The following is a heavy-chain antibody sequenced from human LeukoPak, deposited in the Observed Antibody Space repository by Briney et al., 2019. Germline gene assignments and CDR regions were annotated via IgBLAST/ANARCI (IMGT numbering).Heavy chain of an antibody. Sequence: ASVKVSCKASGYTFTGYYMHWVRQAPGQGLEWMGWINPNSGGTNYAQKFQGRVTMTRDTSISTAYVELSRLRSDDTAVYYCARDRSPVPGRSYGRGHFDYWGQGTLVTVSS. CDR1: GYTFTGYY. J-gene: IGHJ4*02. CDR2: INPNSGGT. CDR3: ARDRSPVPGRSYGRGHFDY. D-gene: IGHD5-18*01. V-gene: IGHV1-2*02.